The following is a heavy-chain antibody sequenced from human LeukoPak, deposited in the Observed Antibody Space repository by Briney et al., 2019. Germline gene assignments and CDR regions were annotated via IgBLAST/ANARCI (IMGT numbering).Heavy chain of an antibody. J-gene: IGHJ4*02. CDR3: ARHGGYCSGGSCYDYFDY. CDR1: GGSISSYY. CDR2: IYYSGST. Sequence: SETLSLTCTVSGGSISSYYWSWIRQPPGKGLEWIGYIYYSGSTNYNPSLKSRVTISVDTSKNQFSLKLSSVTAADTAVYYCARHGGYCSGGSCYDYFDYWGQGTLVTVSS. D-gene: IGHD2-15*01. V-gene: IGHV4-59*08.